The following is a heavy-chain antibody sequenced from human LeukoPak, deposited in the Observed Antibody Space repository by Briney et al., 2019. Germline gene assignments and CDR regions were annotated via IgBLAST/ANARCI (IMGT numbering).Heavy chain of an antibody. CDR1: GFTVTSNY. CDR3: AREDYYGSGSWD. Sequence: GGSLRLSCAASGFTVTSNYMSWGRQAPREGLEWVSVIYSGGSTFYADSVMGRFTISRDNSKNTVYLQMNSLRAEDTAGYYCAREDYYGSGSWDWGQGTMVTVSS. D-gene: IGHD3-10*01. CDR2: IYSGGST. V-gene: IGHV3-66*01. J-gene: IGHJ3*01.